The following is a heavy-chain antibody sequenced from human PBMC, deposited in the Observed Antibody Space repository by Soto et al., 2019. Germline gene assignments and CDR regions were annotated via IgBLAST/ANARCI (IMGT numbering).Heavy chain of an antibody. J-gene: IGHJ3*01. CDR3: AREYGSGPYYQAFDV. CDR2: INTGTGDT. CDR1: GYMFTSHA. V-gene: IGHV1-3*04. Sequence: ASVKVSCKASGYMFTSHAIFWVRQAPGQRPEWMGWINTGTGDTAYSQMLQGRVTITRDTSASTAFMELSSLRSEDMALYYCAREYGSGPYYQAFDVWGQGTMVTVSS. D-gene: IGHD3-10*01.